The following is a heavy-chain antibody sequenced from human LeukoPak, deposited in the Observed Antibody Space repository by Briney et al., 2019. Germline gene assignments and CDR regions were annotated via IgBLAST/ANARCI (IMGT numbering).Heavy chain of an antibody. CDR3: ARGLHYYDSGGYYYPDAFDI. D-gene: IGHD3-22*01. J-gene: IGHJ3*02. CDR1: GFTFTGYS. Sequence: GGSLRLSCAASGFTFTGYSMTWVRQAPGKGLQWVSYISSSSSTIYYADSVKGRFTISRDNAKNSLYLQMNSLRAEDTAVYYCARGLHYYDSGGYYYPDAFDIWGQGTMVTVSS. CDR2: ISSSSSTI. V-gene: IGHV3-48*01.